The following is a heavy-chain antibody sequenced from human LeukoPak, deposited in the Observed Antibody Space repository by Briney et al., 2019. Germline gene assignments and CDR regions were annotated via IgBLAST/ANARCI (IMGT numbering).Heavy chain of an antibody. V-gene: IGHV3-23*01. D-gene: IGHD1-7*01. J-gene: IGHJ5*02. CDR1: GFNFTMSA. Sequence: GGSLRLSCSGSGFNFTMSAMSWVRQAPGKGLAWVSGITASGGDTSYSDSARGRFTISRDNSKNIVYLEMNSLRVDDTAMYFCARLKGQELRHVPATWGQGALVTVSS. CDR2: ITASGGDT. CDR3: ARLKGQELRHVPAT.